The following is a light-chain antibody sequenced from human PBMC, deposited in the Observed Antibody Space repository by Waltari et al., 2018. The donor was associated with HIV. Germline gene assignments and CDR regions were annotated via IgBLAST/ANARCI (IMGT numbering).Light chain of an antibody. J-gene: IGLJ3*02. V-gene: IGLV2-14*01. CDR3: SSYTSGSTPVV. CDR2: EVS. Sequence: QSALPQPASVSGSRGQSITISCTGTSSDVGGYDYVSWYQQHPGKAPKLMIYEVSNRPSGVSSRFSGSKSGNTASLTIAGLQAEDEADYYCSSYTSGSTPVVFGGGTKLTV. CDR1: SSDVGGYDY.